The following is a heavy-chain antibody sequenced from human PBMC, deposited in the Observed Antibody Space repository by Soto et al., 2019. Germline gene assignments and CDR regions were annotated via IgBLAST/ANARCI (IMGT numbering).Heavy chain of an antibody. V-gene: IGHV2-5*02. J-gene: IGHJ5*02. Sequence: QITLKESGPTLVKPTQTLTLTCTFSGFSLSTSGVGVGWIRQPPGKALEWLALIYWDNDKRYSPSLRSRLTITKDTTKNQVVLTMTNMDPVDTGTYYCAHRPNSMIRGPYWFDPWGQGTLVTVSS. D-gene: IGHD3-10*01. CDR3: AHRPNSMIRGPYWFDP. CDR1: GFSLSTSGVG. CDR2: IYWDNDK.